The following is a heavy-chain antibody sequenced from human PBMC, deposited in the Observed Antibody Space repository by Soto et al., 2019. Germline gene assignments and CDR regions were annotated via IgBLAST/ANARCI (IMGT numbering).Heavy chain of an antibody. V-gene: IGHV3-53*01. CDR3: ETWQPRVHAQDI. Sequence: GGSLRLSCAAFGFTVSGKKYVAWVRQAPGKGLEWVSALYDLDGTYYADSVKGRFTTSSDSSRTTVYLQMNDLRPDETAVYHCETWQPRVHAQDIWGQGTTVTVSS. J-gene: IGHJ3*02. D-gene: IGHD1-1*01. CDR2: LYDLDGT. CDR1: GFTVSGKKY.